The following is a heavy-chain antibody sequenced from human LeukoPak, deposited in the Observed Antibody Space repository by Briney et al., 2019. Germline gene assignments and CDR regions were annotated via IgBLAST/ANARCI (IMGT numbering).Heavy chain of an antibody. D-gene: IGHD5-24*01. CDR1: GFTSRDAA. Sequence: PGGSLRFSSAVSGFTSRDAAMTWVGQAPGKGLVWVSLISSSGNNAYYAASVKGRFTISRDNSKNTLSLQMNSLRVEDTAIYYCAKDIQLSTWGLGTMVTVSS. CDR3: AKDIQLST. V-gene: IGHV3-23*01. J-gene: IGHJ3*01. CDR2: ISSSGNNA.